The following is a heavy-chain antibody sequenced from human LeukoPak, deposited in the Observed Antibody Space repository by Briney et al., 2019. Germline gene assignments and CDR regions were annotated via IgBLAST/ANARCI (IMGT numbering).Heavy chain of an antibody. J-gene: IGHJ1*01. CDR3: ARGMIHQYFQH. D-gene: IGHD3-16*01. Sequence: SETLSLTCTVSGGSISSGDSYWSWIRQPPGKGLEWIGYIFHSGSTFYNPSLKSRITMSVDTSKNQFSLKLSSVTAADTAVYYCARGMIHQYFQHWGQGTLVTVSS. CDR1: GGSISSGDSY. V-gene: IGHV4-30-4*01. CDR2: IFHSGST.